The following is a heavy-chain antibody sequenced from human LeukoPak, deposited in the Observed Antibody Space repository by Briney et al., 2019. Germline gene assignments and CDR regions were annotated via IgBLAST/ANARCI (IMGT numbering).Heavy chain of an antibody. CDR2: IYYSGST. CDR1: GGSISSGGYY. CDR3: AREPLRYKGYFDY. D-gene: IGHD3-9*01. V-gene: IGHV4-31*03. J-gene: IGHJ4*02. Sequence: SETLSLICTVPGGSISSGGYYWSWIRQHPGKGLEWIGYIYYSGSTYYNPSLKSRVTISVDTSKNQFSLKLSSVTAADTAVYYCAREPLRYKGYFDYWGQGTLVTVSS.